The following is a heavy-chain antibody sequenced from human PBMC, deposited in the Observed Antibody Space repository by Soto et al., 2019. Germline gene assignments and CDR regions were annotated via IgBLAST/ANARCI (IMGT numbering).Heavy chain of an antibody. J-gene: IGHJ4*02. CDR2: ISYDGSNK. CDR3: ASAWYWYYYDSSGFLDY. D-gene: IGHD3-22*01. V-gene: IGHV3-30-3*01. Sequence: GGSLRLSCAASGFTFSSYAMHWVRQAPGKGLGWVAVISYDGSNKYYADSVKGRFTISRDNSKNTLYLQMNSLRAEDTAVYYCASAWYWYYYDSSGFLDYWGQGTLVTVSS. CDR1: GFTFSSYA.